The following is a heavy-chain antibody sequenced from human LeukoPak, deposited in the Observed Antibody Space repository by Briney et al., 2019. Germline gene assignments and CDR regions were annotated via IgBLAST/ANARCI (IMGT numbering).Heavy chain of an antibody. D-gene: IGHD3-3*01. Sequence: GGSLRLSCAASGFTFSSYAMSWVRQAPGKGLVWVSRINSGSSTTYADSVKGRFTISRDNAKNTLYLQMNSLRAEDTAVYYCARVIWSGAMDVWGKGTTVTVSS. V-gene: IGHV3-74*01. CDR3: ARVIWSGAMDV. CDR1: GFTFSSYA. J-gene: IGHJ6*04. CDR2: INSGSST.